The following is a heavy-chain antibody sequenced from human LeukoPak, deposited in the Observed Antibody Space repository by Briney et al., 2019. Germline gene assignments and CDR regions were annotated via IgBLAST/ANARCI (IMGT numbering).Heavy chain of an antibody. J-gene: IGHJ4*02. D-gene: IGHD3-10*01. CDR1: GGSISSGGYS. V-gene: IGHV4-30-2*01. CDR3: ARGIRGIIGY. CDR2: IYHSGST. Sequence: SETLSLTCAVSGGSISSGGYSWSWIRQPPGKGLEWIGYIYHSGSTYYNPSLKSRVTISVDRSKNQFSLKLSSVTAADTAVYYCARGIRGIIGYWGQGTLVTVSS.